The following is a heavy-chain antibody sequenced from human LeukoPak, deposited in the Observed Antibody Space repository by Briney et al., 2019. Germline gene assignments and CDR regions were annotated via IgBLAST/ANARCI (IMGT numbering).Heavy chain of an antibody. V-gene: IGHV4-59*05. J-gene: IGHJ4*02. CDR2: IYYSGST. Sequence: SETLSLTCTVSGGSISSYYWSWIRQPPGKGLEWIGSIYYSGSTYYNPSLKSRVTISVDTSKNQFSLKLSSVTAADTAVYYCARRSLNSSGWYAFDYWGQGTLVTVSS. D-gene: IGHD6-19*01. CDR3: ARRSLNSSGWYAFDY. CDR1: GGSISSYY.